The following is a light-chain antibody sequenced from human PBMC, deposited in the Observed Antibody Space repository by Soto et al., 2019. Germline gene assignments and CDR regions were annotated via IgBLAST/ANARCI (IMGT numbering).Light chain of an antibody. CDR3: LQDYNYPYT. V-gene: IGKV1-33*01. CDR1: QNINNY. CDR2: DAS. Sequence: DIQMTQSPSSLSASVGDRVTITCQASQNINNYLNWYQQKPGRAPKLLIYDASNLEAGVPSRFRGSGSGTDFTLTISSLQPEDFATYYCLQDYNYPYTFGQGTRLEIK. J-gene: IGKJ5*01.